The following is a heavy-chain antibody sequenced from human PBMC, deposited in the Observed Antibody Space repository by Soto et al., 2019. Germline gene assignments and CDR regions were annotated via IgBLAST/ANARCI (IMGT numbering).Heavy chain of an antibody. D-gene: IGHD6-6*01. Sequence: GGSLRLSCAASGFTFSSYEMNWVRQAPGKGLEWVSYISSSGSTIYYADSVKGRFTISRDNAKNSLYLQMNSLRAEDTAVYYCARAHSSSPEFGPWGQGTLVTVSS. V-gene: IGHV3-48*03. CDR2: ISSSGSTI. J-gene: IGHJ5*02. CDR3: ARAHSSSPEFGP. CDR1: GFTFSSYE.